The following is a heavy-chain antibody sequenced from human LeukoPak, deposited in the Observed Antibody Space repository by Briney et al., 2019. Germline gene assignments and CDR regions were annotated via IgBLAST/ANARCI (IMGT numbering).Heavy chain of an antibody. CDR3: AKGYGSGSYYNDYYFDY. V-gene: IGHV3-7*01. CDR1: GFTFSNFW. Sequence: GGSLRLSCAASGFTFSNFWMSWVRQAPGKGLEWVANIKQDGSEKHYVDSVKGRFTISRDNAKNSLYLQMNSLRAEDTAVYYCAKGYGSGSYYNDYYFDYWGQGTLVTVPS. D-gene: IGHD3-10*01. J-gene: IGHJ4*02. CDR2: IKQDGSEK.